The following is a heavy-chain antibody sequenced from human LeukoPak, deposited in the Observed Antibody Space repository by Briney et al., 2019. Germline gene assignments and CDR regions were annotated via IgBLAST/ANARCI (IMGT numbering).Heavy chain of an antibody. J-gene: IGHJ3*02. CDR1: GFIFSNYE. D-gene: IGHD3-10*01. Sequence: PGGSLRLSCAASGFIFSNYEINWVRQAPGKGLEWVSYISTSGITMNYADSVKGRFTISRDNAKNSLYLQMNSLRAEDTAVYYCARDHRADYYGSGSYYNHDAFDIWGQGTMVTVSS. CDR2: ISTSGITM. V-gene: IGHV3-48*03. CDR3: ARDHRADYYGSGSYYNHDAFDI.